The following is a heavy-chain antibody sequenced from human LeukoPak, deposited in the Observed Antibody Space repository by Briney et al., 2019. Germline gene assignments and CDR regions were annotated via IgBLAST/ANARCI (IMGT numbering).Heavy chain of an antibody. V-gene: IGHV1-8*01. CDR2: MNPNSGNT. Sequence: ASVKVSCKASGYTFTSYDINWVRQATGQGLEWMGWMNPNSGNTGYAQKFQGRVTMTRNTSISTAYMELSSLRSEDTAVYYCARDRVYSSSWYFLYNWFDPWGQGTLVTVSS. CDR3: ARDRVYSSSWYFLYNWFDP. J-gene: IGHJ5*02. D-gene: IGHD6-13*01. CDR1: GYTFTSYD.